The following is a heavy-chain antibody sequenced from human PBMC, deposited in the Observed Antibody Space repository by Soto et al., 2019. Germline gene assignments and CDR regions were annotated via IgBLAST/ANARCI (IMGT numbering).Heavy chain of an antibody. V-gene: IGHV3-23*01. CDR3: AKDISIVVVPAAYDC. Sequence: QTGGSLRLSCAASGFTFSSYAMSWVRQAPGKGLEWVSAISGSGGSTYYADSVKGRFTISRDNSKNTLYLQMNSLRAEDTAVYYCAKDISIVVVPAAYDCWGQGTLVTVSS. CDR2: ISGSGGST. J-gene: IGHJ4*02. D-gene: IGHD2-2*01. CDR1: GFTFSSYA.